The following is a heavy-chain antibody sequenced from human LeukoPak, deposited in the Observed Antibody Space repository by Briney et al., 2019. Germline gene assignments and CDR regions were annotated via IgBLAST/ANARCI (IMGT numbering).Heavy chain of an antibody. CDR2: ISSSSSYI. CDR1: GFTFSSYS. V-gene: IGHV3-21*01. J-gene: IGHJ5*02. D-gene: IGHD2-2*01. Sequence: GSLRLSCAASGFTFSSYSMNWVRQAPGKGLAWVSSISSSSSYIYYADSVKGRFTISRDNAKNSLYLQMNSLRAEDTAVYYCARRGYCSSTSCSNWFDPWGQGTLVTVSS. CDR3: ARRGYCSSTSCSNWFDP.